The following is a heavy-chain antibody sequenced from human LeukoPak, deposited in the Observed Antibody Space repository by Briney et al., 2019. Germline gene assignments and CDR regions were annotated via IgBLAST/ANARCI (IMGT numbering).Heavy chain of an antibody. CDR1: GFTFDDYA. V-gene: IGHV3-9*01. CDR2: ISWNSGSI. J-gene: IGHJ4*02. CDR3: AKEVTPRGYYFDY. Sequence: GGSLRLSCAASGFTFDDYAMHWVRQAPGKGLEWVSGISWNSGSIGYADSVKGRFTISRDNAKNSLYLQMNSLRAEDTALYYCAKEVTPRGYYFDYWGQGTLVTVSS.